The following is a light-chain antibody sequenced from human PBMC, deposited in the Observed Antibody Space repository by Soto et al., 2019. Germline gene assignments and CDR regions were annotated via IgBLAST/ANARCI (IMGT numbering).Light chain of an antibody. CDR2: GNS. J-gene: IGLJ2*01. CDR3: QSYDSSLSGGV. V-gene: IGLV1-40*01. Sequence: QSVLTQSPSVSGAPGQRVTISCTGSSSNIGAGYDVHWYQQLPGTAPKLLMYGNSNRPSGVPDRFSGSKSGTSASLAITGLQAEDEADYYCQSYDSSLSGGVFGGGTKVTVL. CDR1: SSNIGAGYD.